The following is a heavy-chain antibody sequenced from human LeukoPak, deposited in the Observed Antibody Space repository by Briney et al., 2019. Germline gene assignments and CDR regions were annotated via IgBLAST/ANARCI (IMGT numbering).Heavy chain of an antibody. D-gene: IGHD5-18*01. CDR3: ARVHCDTPMLIDSCYYFDY. J-gene: IGHJ4*02. V-gene: IGHV4-39*07. Sequence: SETLSLTCTVSGDSISSTSYFWTWIRQPPGKGLEWIGSIFYSGTTYYKPSLKSRVTISVDTSKNQFSLNLSSVSAADTAVYYCARVHCDTPMLIDSCYYFDYWGQGTLVTVSS. CDR2: IFYSGTT. CDR1: GDSISSTSYF.